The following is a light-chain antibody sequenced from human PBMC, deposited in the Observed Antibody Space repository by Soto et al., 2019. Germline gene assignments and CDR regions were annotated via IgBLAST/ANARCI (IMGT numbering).Light chain of an antibody. CDR3: SSYTSSSTLV. J-gene: IGLJ1*01. Sequence: QSALTQPASVSGSPGQSTTISCTGNSSDVGGYNYVSWYQQHPGKAPKLMIYDVSNRPSGVSNRFSGSKSGNTASLTISGLQAEDEADYYCSSYTSSSTLVFGTGTKVTVL. CDR2: DVS. V-gene: IGLV2-14*01. CDR1: SSDVGGYNY.